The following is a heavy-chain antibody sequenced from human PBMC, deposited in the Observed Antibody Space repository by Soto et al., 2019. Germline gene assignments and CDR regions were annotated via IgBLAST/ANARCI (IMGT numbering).Heavy chain of an antibody. V-gene: IGHV3-49*04. CDR3: TRASSLDFDF. CDR2: IRRNAYGGTT. CDR1: GFTFGDYA. J-gene: IGHJ4*02. D-gene: IGHD3-16*01. Sequence: GGSLRLSCTTSGFTFGDYARSWVRQAPGKGLEWVGFIRRNAYGGTTDYAASVKGRFTISRDDSKSIAYLQMNSLRTEDTALYYCTRASSLDFDFWGQGTLVTVYS.